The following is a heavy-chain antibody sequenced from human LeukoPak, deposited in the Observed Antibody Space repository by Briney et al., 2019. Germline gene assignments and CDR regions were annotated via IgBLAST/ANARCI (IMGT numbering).Heavy chain of an antibody. J-gene: IGHJ6*03. CDR2: ISYDGSNK. CDR3: ARDGGSSGTGAYYMDV. CDR1: GFTFSSYG. V-gene: IGHV3-30*03. Sequence: GGSLRLSCAASGFTFSSYGMHWVRQAPGKGLEWVAVISYDGSNKYYADSVKGRITISRDNSKNTLYLQMNSLRAEDTAVYYCARDGGSSGTGAYYMDVWGKGTTVTVSS. D-gene: IGHD2-15*01.